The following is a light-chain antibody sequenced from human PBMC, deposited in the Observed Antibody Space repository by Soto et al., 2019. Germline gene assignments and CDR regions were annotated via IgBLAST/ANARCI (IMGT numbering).Light chain of an antibody. J-gene: IGKJ5*01. CDR1: EDINSR. CDR2: AAF. V-gene: IGKV1-12*01. Sequence: DIQMTQSPSSVSASVGDRVTISCRASEDINSRLAWYQQKPGSAPKLLIYAAFILQSGLPSRFSGYVSGTDFTLSISSLQPQDLASYYCQQADSFPITFGQGTRLEIK. CDR3: QQADSFPIT.